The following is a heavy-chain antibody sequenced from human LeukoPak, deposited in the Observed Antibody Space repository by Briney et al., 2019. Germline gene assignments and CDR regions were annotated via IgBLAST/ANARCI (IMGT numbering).Heavy chain of an antibody. CDR2: ISSNGGNT. J-gene: IGHJ6*03. D-gene: IGHD3-10*01. CDR1: GFTFSGYA. Sequence: PGGSLRLSCAASGFTFSGYAMHWVRQAPGKGLEYVSTISSNGGNTYYANSMKGRFTISRDNSKNTPSLQMGSLRAEDMAVYYCARGRGLDLHYYYYMDVWGKGTTVTVSS. V-gene: IGHV3-64*01. CDR3: ARGRGLDLHYYYYMDV.